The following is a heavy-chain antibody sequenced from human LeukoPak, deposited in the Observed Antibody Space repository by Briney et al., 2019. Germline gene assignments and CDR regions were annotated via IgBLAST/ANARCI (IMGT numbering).Heavy chain of an antibody. Sequence: SQTLSLTCTVSGGSISSGGYYWSWIRQHPGKGLEWIGYIYYSGSTYYNPSLKSRVTISVDTSKNQFSLKLSSVTAADTAVYYCASTGNYYDSSGYYSTEDYWGQGALVTVSS. D-gene: IGHD3-22*01. CDR3: ASTGNYYDSSGYYSTEDY. CDR1: GGSISSGGYY. J-gene: IGHJ4*02. V-gene: IGHV4-31*03. CDR2: IYYSGST.